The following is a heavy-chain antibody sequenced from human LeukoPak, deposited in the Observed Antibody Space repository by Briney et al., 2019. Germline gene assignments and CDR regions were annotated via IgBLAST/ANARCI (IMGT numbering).Heavy chain of an antibody. V-gene: IGHV3-48*01. Sequence: GGSLRLSCAASGFTFSSYSMNWVRQAPGKGLEWVSYISSSSSTIYYADSVKGRFTISRDNAKNSLYLQMNSLRAEDTAVYYCEVVAATQGFDYWGQGTLVTVSS. CDR1: GFTFSSYS. J-gene: IGHJ4*02. CDR3: EVVAATQGFDY. D-gene: IGHD2-15*01. CDR2: ISSSSSTI.